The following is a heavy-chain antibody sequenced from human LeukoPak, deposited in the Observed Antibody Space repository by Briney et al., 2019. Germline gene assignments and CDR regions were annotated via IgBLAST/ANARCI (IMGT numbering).Heavy chain of an antibody. J-gene: IGHJ5*02. CDR2: IYSTGST. D-gene: IGHD2/OR15-2a*01. CDR1: GGSINSYY. CDR3: ARDQLSMNWFDP. V-gene: IGHV4-4*07. Sequence: PSETLSLTCTVSGGSINSYYWTWIRQPAGKGLEWIGRIYSTGSTNYNPSLKSRVTMPVDTSKNQFSLKLSSVTAADTAVYYCARDQLSMNWFDPWGQGTLVTVSS.